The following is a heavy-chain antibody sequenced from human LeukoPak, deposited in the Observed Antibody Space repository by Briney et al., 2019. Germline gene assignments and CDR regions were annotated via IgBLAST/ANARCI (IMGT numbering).Heavy chain of an antibody. CDR1: GFTFSSYA. Sequence: GGSLRLSCAASGFTFSSYAMHWVRQAPGKGLEWVAVISYDGSNKYYADSVKGRFTISRDNSKNTLYLQMNSLRAEDTAVYYCARDPYGGNSYFDYWGQGTLVTVSS. D-gene: IGHD4-23*01. V-gene: IGHV3-30-3*01. CDR2: ISYDGSNK. CDR3: ARDPYGGNSYFDY. J-gene: IGHJ4*02.